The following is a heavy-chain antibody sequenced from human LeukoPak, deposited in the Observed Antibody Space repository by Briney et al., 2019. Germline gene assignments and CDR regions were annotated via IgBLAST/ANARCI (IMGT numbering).Heavy chain of an antibody. J-gene: IGHJ4*02. CDR2: IYYNGST. CDR1: GGSISSGGYY. V-gene: IGHV4-31*03. D-gene: IGHD4-23*01. CDR3: ARGLRWPQYDY. Sequence: SEALSLTCTVSGGSISSGGYYWSWIRQHPGKGLEWIGYIYYNGSTYYNPSLKSRVTISVDTSKNQFSLKLSSVTAADTAVYYCARGLRWPQYDYWGQGTLVTVSS.